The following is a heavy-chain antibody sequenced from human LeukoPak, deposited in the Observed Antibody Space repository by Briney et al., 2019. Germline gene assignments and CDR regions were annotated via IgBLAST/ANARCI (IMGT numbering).Heavy chain of an antibody. J-gene: IGHJ5*02. D-gene: IGHD4-11*01. V-gene: IGHV3-23*01. CDR1: GFTFTSYA. CDR3: AKQRRTTDWFDP. CDR2: ISGSGGST. Sequence: QPGGSLRLSCAASGFTFTSYAMSWVRQAPGKGLEWVSAISGSGGSTYYADSVKGRFTISRDNSKNTLYLQMNSLRADDTAVYYCAKQRRTTDWFDPWGQGTLVTVSS.